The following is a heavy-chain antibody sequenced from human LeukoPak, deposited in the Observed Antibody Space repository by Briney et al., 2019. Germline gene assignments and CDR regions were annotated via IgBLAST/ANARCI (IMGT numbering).Heavy chain of an antibody. V-gene: IGHV3-21*01. CDR1: GFTFSSYN. D-gene: IGHD6-19*01. Sequence: GGSLRLSCAASGFTFSSYNMCWVRQAPGQGLEWVSSLSGGSDHIYYADPVKGRFTISRDNAKNSLYLQMNSLRAEDTAVYYCARIGSGWYWDYWGQGTLVTVSS. CDR3: ARIGSGWYWDY. CDR2: LSGGSDHI. J-gene: IGHJ4*02.